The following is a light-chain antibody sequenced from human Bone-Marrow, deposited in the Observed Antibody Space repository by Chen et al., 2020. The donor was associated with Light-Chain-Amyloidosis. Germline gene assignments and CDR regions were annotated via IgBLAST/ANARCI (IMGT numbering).Light chain of an antibody. Sequence: SYVLTQPSSVSVAPGQTATIACGGNNIGSTSVHWYQQTPGQAPLLVVYDDSDRPSGIPERVSGPYSVNPATLTIRRVCAREEADYYCQVWERGSDRPVFGGGTTLTVL. CDR3: QVWERGSDRPV. V-gene: IGLV3-21*02. CDR2: DDS. J-gene: IGLJ3*02. CDR1: NIGSTS.